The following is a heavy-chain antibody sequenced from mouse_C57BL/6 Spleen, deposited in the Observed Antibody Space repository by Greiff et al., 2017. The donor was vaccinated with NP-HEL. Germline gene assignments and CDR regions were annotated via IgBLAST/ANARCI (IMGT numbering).Heavy chain of an antibody. CDR3: ARGLYAMDY. Sequence: VQLQQSGAELAKPGASVKLSCKASGYTFTSYWMHWVNQRPGQGLEWIGYINPSSGYTKYNQKFKDKATLTADKSSSTAYMQLSSLTSADYAVYYCARGLYAMDYWGQGTSVTVSS. D-gene: IGHD3-1*01. CDR1: GYTFTSYW. V-gene: IGHV1-7*01. J-gene: IGHJ4*01. CDR2: INPSSGYT.